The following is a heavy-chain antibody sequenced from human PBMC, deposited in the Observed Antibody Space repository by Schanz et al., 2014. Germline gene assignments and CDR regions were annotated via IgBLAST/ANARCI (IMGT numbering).Heavy chain of an antibody. V-gene: IGHV3-33*06. J-gene: IGHJ3*02. CDR2: VWSDGNTK. CDR1: GFTFRRFG. Sequence: QVQLVESGGGVVRPGRSLRLSCATSGFTFRRFGMHWVRQAPGKGPEWVALVWSDGNTKYYVDSVKGRFTISRDNSMNTLHLQMDGLRVEDTAVYYCAKDFFIGVARGVIISHDAIDIWGQGTKVTVSS. D-gene: IGHD3-10*01. CDR3: AKDFFIGVARGVIISHDAIDI.